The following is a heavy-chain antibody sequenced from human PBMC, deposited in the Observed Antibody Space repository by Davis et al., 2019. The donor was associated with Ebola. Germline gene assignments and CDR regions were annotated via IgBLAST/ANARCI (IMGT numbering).Heavy chain of an antibody. D-gene: IGHD3-10*01. CDR3: ARDMGMVQEANWFDP. V-gene: IGHV1-69*06. CDR2: IIPIFGTA. J-gene: IGHJ5*02. Sequence: SVKVSCKASGGTFSSYAISWVRQAPGQGLEWMGGIIPIFGTANYAQKFQGRVTITADKSTSTAYMELRSLRSDDTAVYYCARDMGMVQEANWFDPWGQGTLVTVSS. CDR1: GGTFSSYA.